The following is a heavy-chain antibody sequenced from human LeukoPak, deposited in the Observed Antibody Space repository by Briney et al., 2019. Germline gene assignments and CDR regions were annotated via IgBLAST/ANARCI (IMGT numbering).Heavy chain of an antibody. CDR2: INHSGST. CDR3: ARGHGYSSGWYIY. CDR1: GGSFSGYY. V-gene: IGHV4-34*01. J-gene: IGHJ4*02. Sequence: SETLSLTCAVYGGSFSGYYWSWIRQPPGKGLEWIGEINHSGSTNYNPSLRSRVTISVDASKNQFSLKLSSVTAADTAVYYCARGHGYSSGWYIYWGQGTLVTVSS. D-gene: IGHD6-19*01.